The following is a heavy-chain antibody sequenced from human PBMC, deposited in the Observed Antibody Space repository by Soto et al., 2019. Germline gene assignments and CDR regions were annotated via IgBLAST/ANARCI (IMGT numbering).Heavy chain of an antibody. D-gene: IGHD3-9*01. CDR2: IYYSGST. CDR3: ARHSTGSYYDILTGQLEAYAFDI. J-gene: IGHJ3*02. Sequence: QVQLQESGPGLVKPSETLSLTCTVSGGSISSYYWSWIRQPPGKGLEWIGYIYYSGSTNYNPSLKSRVTISVDTSKNQFSLKLSSVTAADTAVYYCARHSTGSYYDILTGQLEAYAFDIWGQGTMVTVSS. CDR1: GGSISSYY. V-gene: IGHV4-59*08.